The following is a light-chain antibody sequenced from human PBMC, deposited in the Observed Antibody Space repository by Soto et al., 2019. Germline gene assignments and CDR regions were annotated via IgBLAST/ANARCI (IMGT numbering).Light chain of an antibody. J-gene: IGKJ2*01. CDR3: QQYGISPLYT. V-gene: IGKV3-20*01. CDR1: QSVSSNN. Sequence: EIVLTQSPGTLSLSPGERATLSCRASQSVSSNNLAWYQQKPGQAPRLLIYATFSRATGIPDRFSGSGSGTDFTLTISRLETEDFAVYYCQQYGISPLYTFGQGTKLEIK. CDR2: ATF.